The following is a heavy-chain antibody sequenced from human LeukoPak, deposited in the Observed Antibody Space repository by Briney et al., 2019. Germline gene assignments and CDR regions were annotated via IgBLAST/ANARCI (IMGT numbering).Heavy chain of an antibody. V-gene: IGHV4-59*01. CDR1: GDSISIYY. CDR2: IYYSGST. D-gene: IGHD2-2*02. Sequence: DPSETLSLTCSVSGDSISIYYWSWIRQPPGKGLEWIGYIYYSGSTNYNPSLKSRVTISVDTSKNQFSLKLSSVTAADTAVYYCARALGYCSSTSCYTGVELDSYYFDHWGQGTLVTVSS. CDR3: ARALGYCSSTSCYTGVELDSYYFDH. J-gene: IGHJ4*02.